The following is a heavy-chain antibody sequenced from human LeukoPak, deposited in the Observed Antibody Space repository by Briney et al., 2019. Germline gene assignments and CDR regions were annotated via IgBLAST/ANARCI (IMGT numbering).Heavy chain of an antibody. CDR1: GFTFSSYG. D-gene: IGHD5-12*01. Sequence: GGSLRLSCAASGFTFSSYGMHWVRQAPGKGLEWVAVILYDGSNKYYADSVKGRFTISRDNSKNTLYLQMNSLRAEDTAVYYCAKDYVVATSTHIVWGQGTLVTVSS. V-gene: IGHV3-30*18. J-gene: IGHJ4*02. CDR3: AKDYVVATSTHIV. CDR2: ILYDGSNK.